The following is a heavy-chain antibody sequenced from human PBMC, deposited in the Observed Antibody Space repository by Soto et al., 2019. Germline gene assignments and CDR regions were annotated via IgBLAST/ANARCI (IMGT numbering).Heavy chain of an antibody. D-gene: IGHD3-22*01. V-gene: IGHV3-33*01. J-gene: IGHJ4*02. CDR1: GFTFSSYG. Sequence: ESGGGVVQPGRSLRLSCAASGFTFSSYGMHWVRQAPGKGLEWVAVIWYDGSNKYYADSVKGRFTISRDNSKNTLYLQMNSLRAEDTAVYYCASADYYDSSGYYLWGQGTLVTVSS. CDR2: IWYDGSNK. CDR3: ASADYYDSSGYYL.